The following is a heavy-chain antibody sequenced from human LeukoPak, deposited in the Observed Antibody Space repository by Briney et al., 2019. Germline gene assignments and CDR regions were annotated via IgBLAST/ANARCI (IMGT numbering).Heavy chain of an antibody. V-gene: IGHV4-31*03. Sequence: SETLSLTCTASGGSISSGGYYWSWIRQLPGKGLECIGFIYYSGSTFYNPSLKSRVTISIDTSKNQFSLKLSSVTAADTAVYYCASLYYFDSSGYYYGKADIWGQGTMVTVSS. D-gene: IGHD3-22*01. CDR1: GGSISSGGYY. J-gene: IGHJ3*02. CDR2: IYYSGST. CDR3: ASLYYFDSSGYYYGKADI.